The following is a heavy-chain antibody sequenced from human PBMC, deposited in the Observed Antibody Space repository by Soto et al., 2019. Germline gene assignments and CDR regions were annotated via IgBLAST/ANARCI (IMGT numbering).Heavy chain of an antibody. CDR1: GGSISGYY. J-gene: IGHJ6*02. CDR2: INHSGLT. CDR3: ARQGFGQLHGLVDV. D-gene: IGHD3-10*01. V-gene: IGHV4-59*08. Sequence: SETLSLTCTVSGGSISGYYWSWIRQPPGKGLEWIGYINHSGLTSYNPSLKSRVTMSVDTSKNQFSLKVNSVTAADTALYYCARQGFGQLHGLVDVWGPGTTVTVSS.